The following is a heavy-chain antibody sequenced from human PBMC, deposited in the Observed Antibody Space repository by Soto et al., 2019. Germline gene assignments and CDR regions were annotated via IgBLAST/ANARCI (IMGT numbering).Heavy chain of an antibody. CDR3: ARGVGGRRITIFGVALGTCFDP. V-gene: IGHV4-34*01. Sequence: PSGSLSLTCAVYGGTVSGYYWSWIRQPPGKGLEWIGEINHSGSTNYNPSLKSRVTISVDTSKNQFSLKLSSVTAADTAVYYCARGVGGRRITIFGVALGTCFDPWGQGTLVTVYS. CDR2: INHSGST. J-gene: IGHJ5*02. D-gene: IGHD3-3*01. CDR1: GGTVSGYY.